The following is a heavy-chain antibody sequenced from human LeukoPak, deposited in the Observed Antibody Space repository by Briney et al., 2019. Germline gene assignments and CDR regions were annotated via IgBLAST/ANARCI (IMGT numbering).Heavy chain of an antibody. D-gene: IGHD7-27*01. Sequence: GGSLRLSCAASGFTFSNYWMHWVRQVPGKGLVWVSRINGDGTSTSYADSVKGRFTISRDNAKNTLYLQMNSLRAEDTAVYYCARVGGNWGSPFDYWGQGTPVTVSS. V-gene: IGHV3-74*01. CDR2: INGDGTST. CDR3: ARVGGNWGSPFDY. CDR1: GFTFSNYW. J-gene: IGHJ4*02.